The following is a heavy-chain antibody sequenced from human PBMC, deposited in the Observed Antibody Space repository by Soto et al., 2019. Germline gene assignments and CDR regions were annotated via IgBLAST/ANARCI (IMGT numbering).Heavy chain of an antibody. CDR3: ARGRGSGSHDFDY. CDR1: GGTFSSYA. CDR2: IIPIFGTA. J-gene: IGHJ4*02. V-gene: IGHV1-69*13. D-gene: IGHD1-26*01. Sequence: SVKVSCKASGGTFSSYAISWVRQAPGQGLEWMGGIIPIFGTANYAQKFQGRVTITADESTSTAYMELSSLRSEDTAVYYCARGRGSGSHDFDYGGQETLVTVSS.